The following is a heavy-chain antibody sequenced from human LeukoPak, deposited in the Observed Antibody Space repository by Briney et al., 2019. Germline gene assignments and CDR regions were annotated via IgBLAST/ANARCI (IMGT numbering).Heavy chain of an antibody. Sequence: GGSLRLSCTASGFTFGDYAMSWVRQAPGKGLEWVSSISGSGDSTWYADSVKGRFTISRDNSKNTLSLQMNSLRAEDTAVYYCAKFPGDFWSGLNYWGQGTLVTVSS. V-gene: IGHV3-23*01. CDR3: AKFPGDFWSGLNY. D-gene: IGHD3-3*01. CDR2: ISGSGDST. J-gene: IGHJ4*02. CDR1: GFTFGDYA.